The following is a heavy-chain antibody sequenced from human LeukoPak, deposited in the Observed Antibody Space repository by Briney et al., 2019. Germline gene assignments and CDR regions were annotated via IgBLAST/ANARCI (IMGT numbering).Heavy chain of an antibody. Sequence: GASVKVSCKASGYTFTDYFIHWVRQAPGQGLEWMGRINPNSGGTNYARNFQGRVTMTRDTSISTAYMELSRLRSDDTAVYYCARFLYSGAPLYAFDIWGQGTMVTVSS. V-gene: IGHV1-2*06. CDR2: INPNSGGT. J-gene: IGHJ3*02. CDR3: ARFLYSGAPLYAFDI. CDR1: GYTFTDYF. D-gene: IGHD2-15*01.